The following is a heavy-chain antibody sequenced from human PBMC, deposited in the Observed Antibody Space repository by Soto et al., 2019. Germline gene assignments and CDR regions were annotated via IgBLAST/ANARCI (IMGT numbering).Heavy chain of an antibody. CDR1: GGSISSSSYY. D-gene: IGHD2-15*01. CDR3: ARHATKYCSGGSCYSGTFDY. J-gene: IGHJ4*02. CDR2: IYDSGST. Sequence: TSETLSLTCTVSGGSISSSSYYWGWIRQPPGKGLEWIGSIYDSGSTYYNPSLKSRVTISVDTSKNQFSLKLSSVTAADTAVYYCARHATKYCSGGSCYSGTFDYWGQGTLVTISS. V-gene: IGHV4-39*01.